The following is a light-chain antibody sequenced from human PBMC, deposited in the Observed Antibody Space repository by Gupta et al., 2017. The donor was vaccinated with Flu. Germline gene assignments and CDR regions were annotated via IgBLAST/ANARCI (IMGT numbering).Light chain of an antibody. CDR1: QTLSGW. J-gene: IGKJ2*03. CDR3: QQYYSYPYS. Sequence: DIQIAQFPSYLSASVGDRVTITCRASQTLSGWLAWYQQKPGKAPNLLIYRASSLESGVPSRFSGSGSGTEFILTISSLQPDDSASYYCQQYYSYPYSFGQGTKLEIK. CDR2: RAS. V-gene: IGKV1-5*03.